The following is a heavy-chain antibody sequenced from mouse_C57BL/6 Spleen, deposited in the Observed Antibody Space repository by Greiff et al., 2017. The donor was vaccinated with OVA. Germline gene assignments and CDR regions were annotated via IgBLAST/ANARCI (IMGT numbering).Heavy chain of an antibody. J-gene: IGHJ3*01. Sequence: EVQLQQSGPGLVKPSQSLSLTCTVTGYSITSGYDWHWIRHFPGNKLEWMGYISYSGSTNYNPSFQSRISITHATSTNHFFLKLNSVTTEDTATYYCARGGYYDAWFAYWGQGTLVTVSA. CDR1: GYSITSGYD. CDR3: ARGGYYDAWFAY. D-gene: IGHD1-1*01. V-gene: IGHV3-1*01. CDR2: ISYSGST.